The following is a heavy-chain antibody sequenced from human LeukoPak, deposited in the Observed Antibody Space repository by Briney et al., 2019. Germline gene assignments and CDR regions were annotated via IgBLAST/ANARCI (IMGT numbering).Heavy chain of an antibody. CDR2: ISSSSSYI. Sequence: GGSLRLSCAASGFTFSSYSMNWVRQAPGKGLEWVSSISSSSSYIYYADSVKGRFTISRDNSKNTLYLQMNSLRAEDTAVYYCAKYCSGGSCYPNYGDYVGHWGQGTLVTVSS. CDR3: AKYCSGGSCYPNYGDYVGH. J-gene: IGHJ5*02. V-gene: IGHV3-21*04. CDR1: GFTFSSYS. D-gene: IGHD2-15*01.